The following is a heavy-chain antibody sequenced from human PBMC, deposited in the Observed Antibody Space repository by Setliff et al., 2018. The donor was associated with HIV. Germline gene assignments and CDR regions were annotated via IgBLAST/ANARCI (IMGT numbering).Heavy chain of an antibody. V-gene: IGHV4-39*01. J-gene: IGHJ4*02. CDR3: ARQVTVVGYFETAAGSFNY. CDR2: IYYSGST. D-gene: IGHD2-21*01. Sequence: SETLSLTCSVSGGSISSGYYYWSWIRQPPGKGLEWIGTIYYSGSTYYNPSLKSRVTISTDTSKNQFSLKVRSVTAADTAVYYCARQVTVVGYFETAAGSFNYWGPGTVVTVS. CDR1: GGSISSGYYY.